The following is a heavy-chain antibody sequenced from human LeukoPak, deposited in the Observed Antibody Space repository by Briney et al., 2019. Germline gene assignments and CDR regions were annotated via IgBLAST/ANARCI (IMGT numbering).Heavy chain of an antibody. CDR3: ARMVVRGVITDY. D-gene: IGHD3-10*01. J-gene: IGHJ4*02. CDR1: GGSISSYY. V-gene: IGHV4-59*01. CDR2: IYYSGST. Sequence: SETLSLTCTVSGGSISSYYWSWIRQPPGKGLKWIGYIYYSGSTNYNPSLKSRVTISVDTSKNQFSLKLSSVTAADTAVYYCARMVVRGVITDYWGQGTLVTVSS.